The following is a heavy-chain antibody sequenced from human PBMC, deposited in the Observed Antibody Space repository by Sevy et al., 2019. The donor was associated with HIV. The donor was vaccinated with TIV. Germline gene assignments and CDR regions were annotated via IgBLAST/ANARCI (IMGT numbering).Heavy chain of an antibody. V-gene: IGHV4-59*01. D-gene: IGHD3-22*01. CDR3: ARASGEYYDSSGYYDY. Sequence: SETLSLTCTVSGGSISSYYWSWIRQPPGKGLEWIGYIYYSGGTNYNPSLKSRVTISVDTSKNQFYLKLSSVTAADTAVYYCARASGEYYDSSGYYDYWGQGTLVTVSS. CDR2: IYYSGGT. J-gene: IGHJ4*02. CDR1: GGSISSYY.